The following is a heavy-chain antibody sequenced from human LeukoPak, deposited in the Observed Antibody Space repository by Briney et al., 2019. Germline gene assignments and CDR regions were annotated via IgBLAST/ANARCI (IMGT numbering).Heavy chain of an antibody. D-gene: IGHD3-3*01. Sequence: ASVKVSCKASGYTFTSYAMHWVRQAPGQRLEWMGWINAGNGNTKYSQKFQGRVTITRDTSASTAYMELSSLRSEDTAVYYCARGRWSPIRDFWRTYYFDYWGQGTLVTVSS. CDR3: ARGRWSPIRDFWRTYYFDY. CDR1: GYTFTSYA. V-gene: IGHV1-3*01. CDR2: INAGNGNT. J-gene: IGHJ4*02.